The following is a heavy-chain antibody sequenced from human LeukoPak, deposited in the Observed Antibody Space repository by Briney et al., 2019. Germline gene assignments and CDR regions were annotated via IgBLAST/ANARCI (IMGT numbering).Heavy chain of an antibody. V-gene: IGHV4-59*01. CDR2: IYYRGST. Sequence: PSETPSLTCTVSGGSISSYYWSWIRQTPGKGLEWIGYIYYRGSTNYNPSLKSRVTFSVDTSKNQFSLKLNSVTAADTAVYYCARGGDYGDLRYFDYWGQGTLVTVSS. CDR1: GGSISSYY. D-gene: IGHD4-17*01. CDR3: ARGGDYGDLRYFDY. J-gene: IGHJ4*02.